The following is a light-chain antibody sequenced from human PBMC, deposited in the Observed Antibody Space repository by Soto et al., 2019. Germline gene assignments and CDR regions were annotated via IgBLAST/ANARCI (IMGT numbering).Light chain of an antibody. CDR1: QSVSSN. J-gene: IGKJ5*01. CDR3: QQYNNWPLSIT. CDR2: GAS. V-gene: IGKV3-15*01. Sequence: EIVMTQSPATLSVSPGERATLSCRASQSVSSNLAWYQQKPGQAPRLLIYGASTRATGIPARFSGSGSGTELTLTISSLQSEDFAVYYCQQYNNWPLSITFGQGTRLEIK.